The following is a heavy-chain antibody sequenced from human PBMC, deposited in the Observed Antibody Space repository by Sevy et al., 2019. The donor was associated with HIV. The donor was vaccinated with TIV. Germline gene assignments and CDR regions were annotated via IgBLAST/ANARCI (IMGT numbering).Heavy chain of an antibody. CDR2: IYGSSGAT. D-gene: IGHD3-22*01. J-gene: IGHJ3*02. V-gene: IGHV3-23*01. CDR3: AGGRYDSSGSFDAFDI. CDR1: GFTFSSYA. Sequence: GGSLRLSCAASGFTFSSYAMSWVRQAPGKGLEWVSTIYGSSGATYYVVSVKGRFTISRDNSKNTLYLQMNSLRTEDTAVYYCAGGRYDSSGSFDAFDIWGQGTMVTVSS.